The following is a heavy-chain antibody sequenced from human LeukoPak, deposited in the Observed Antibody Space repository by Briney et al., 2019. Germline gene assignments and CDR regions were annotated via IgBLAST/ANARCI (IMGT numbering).Heavy chain of an antibody. Sequence: NPSGTLSLTCAVSGGSIISTNWWSWVRQPPGKGLEWIGEIYHSGSTYYNPSLKSRVTISVDTSKNQFSLKLSSVTAADTAVYYCARGVGLYYYYYYMDVWGKGTTVTVSS. V-gene: IGHV4-4*02. J-gene: IGHJ6*03. CDR3: ARGVGLYYYYYYMDV. CDR1: GGSIISTNW. D-gene: IGHD3-10*01. CDR2: IYHSGST.